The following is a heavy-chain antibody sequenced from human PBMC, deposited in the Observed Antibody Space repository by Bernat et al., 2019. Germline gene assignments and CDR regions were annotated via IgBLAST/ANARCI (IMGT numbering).Heavy chain of an antibody. CDR3: ARPREVTPRYYGMDV. V-gene: IGHV3-30-3*01. J-gene: IGHJ6*02. CDR2: ISYDGSNK. CDR1: GSPFITYV. D-gene: IGHD4-23*01. Sequence: VQLVESGGGVVQPGRPLRPSGAAPGSPFITYVMNWVRPAPGKGLEGVAVISYDGSNKYYADSVKGRFTISRDNSKNTLYLQMNSLRAEDTAVYYCARPREVTPRYYGMDVWGQGTTVTVSS.